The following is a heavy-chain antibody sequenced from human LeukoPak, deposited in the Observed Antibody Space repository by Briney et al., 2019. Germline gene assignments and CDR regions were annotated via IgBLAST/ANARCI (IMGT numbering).Heavy chain of an antibody. J-gene: IGHJ4*02. CDR2: IYYSGST. Sequence: SETLSLTCTVSGGSISSSSYYWGWIRQPPGKGLEWIGSIYYSGSTYYNPSLKSRVTISVDTSKNQLSLKLSSVTAADTAVYYCARRTYYDFWSKRPPFDYWGQGTLVTVSS. V-gene: IGHV4-39*01. CDR3: ARRTYYDFWSKRPPFDY. D-gene: IGHD3-3*01. CDR1: GGSISSSSYY.